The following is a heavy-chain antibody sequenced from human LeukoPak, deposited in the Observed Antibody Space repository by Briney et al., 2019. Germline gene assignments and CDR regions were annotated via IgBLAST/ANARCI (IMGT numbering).Heavy chain of an antibody. D-gene: IGHD6-19*01. J-gene: IGHJ3*02. CDR1: GFTFSSYE. Sequence: PGGSLRLSCAASGFTFSSYEMNWVRQAPGKGLEWVAVISYDGSNKYYADSVKGRFTISRDNSKNTLYLQVNSLRAEDTAVYYCARDYRDGSSGWPDAFDIWGQGTMVTVSS. CDR2: ISYDGSNK. V-gene: IGHV3-30*04. CDR3: ARDYRDGSSGWPDAFDI.